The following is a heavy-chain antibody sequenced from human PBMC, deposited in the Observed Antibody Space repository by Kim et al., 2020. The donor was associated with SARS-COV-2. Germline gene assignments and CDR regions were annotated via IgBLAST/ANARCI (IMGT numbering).Heavy chain of an antibody. CDR3: ARGRGDSGYDYVGDY. D-gene: IGHD5-12*01. Sequence: PSLKSRVTISVDTSKNQFSLKLSSVTAADTAVYYCARGRGDSGYDYVGDYWGQGTLVTVSS. J-gene: IGHJ4*02. V-gene: IGHV4-59*09.